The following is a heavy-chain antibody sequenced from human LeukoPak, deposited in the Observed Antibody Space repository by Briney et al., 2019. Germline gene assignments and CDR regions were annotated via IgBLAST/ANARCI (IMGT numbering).Heavy chain of an antibody. Sequence: PSETLSLTCTVSGGSISSGSYYWGWIRQPPGKGLEWIGSIYYSGSTYYNPSLKSRVTISVDTSKNQFSLKLSSVTAADTAVYYCARVNGANRYYYYMDVWGKGTTVTVSS. CDR1: GGSISSGSYY. J-gene: IGHJ6*03. CDR2: IYYSGST. CDR3: ARVNGANRYYYYMDV. V-gene: IGHV4-39*07. D-gene: IGHD4/OR15-4a*01.